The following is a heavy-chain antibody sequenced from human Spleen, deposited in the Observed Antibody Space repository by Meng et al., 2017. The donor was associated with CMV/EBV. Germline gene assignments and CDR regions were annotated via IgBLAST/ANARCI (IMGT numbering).Heavy chain of an antibody. CDR1: GYTFTSYG. CDR2: ISAYNGNT. D-gene: IGHD1-1*01. CDR3: ARDLSSPATTDYFDS. Sequence: ASVKVSCKASGYTFTSYGISWVRQAPGQGLEWMGWISAYNGNTNYAQKLQGRVTMTTDTSTSTAYMELRSLRSDDTAVYYCARDLSSPATTDYFDSWGQGTLVTVSS. V-gene: IGHV1-18*01. J-gene: IGHJ4*02.